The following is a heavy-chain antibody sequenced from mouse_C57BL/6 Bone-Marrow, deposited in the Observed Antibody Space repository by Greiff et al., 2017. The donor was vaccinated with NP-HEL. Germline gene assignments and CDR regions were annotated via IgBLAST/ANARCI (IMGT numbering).Heavy chain of an antibody. CDR3: ARHGGSSYWYFDV. CDR2: IWSDGST. Sequence: VKVVESGPGLVAPSQSLSITCTVSGFSLTSYGVHWVRQPPGKGLEWLVVIWSDGSTTYNSALKSRLSISKDNSKSQVFLKMNSLQTDDTAMYYCARHGGSSYWYFDVWGTGTTVTVSS. V-gene: IGHV2-6-1*01. J-gene: IGHJ1*03. CDR1: GFSLTSYG. D-gene: IGHD1-1*01.